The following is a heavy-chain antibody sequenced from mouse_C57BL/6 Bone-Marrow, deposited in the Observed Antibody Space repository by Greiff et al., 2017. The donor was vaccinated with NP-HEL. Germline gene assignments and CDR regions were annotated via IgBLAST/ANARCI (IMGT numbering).Heavy chain of an antibody. D-gene: IGHD1-1*01. CDR3: ARRNYYGSSPLYY. Sequence: VQLQHPGAELVKPGASVKLSCKASGYTFTSYWMHWVKQRPGQGLEWIGMIHPNSGSTNYNEKFKSKAKLTVDKSSSTAYMQLSRLTSEDSAVYYCARRNYYGSSPLYYWGQGTTLTVSS. V-gene: IGHV1-64*01. J-gene: IGHJ2*01. CDR1: GYTFTSYW. CDR2: IHPNSGST.